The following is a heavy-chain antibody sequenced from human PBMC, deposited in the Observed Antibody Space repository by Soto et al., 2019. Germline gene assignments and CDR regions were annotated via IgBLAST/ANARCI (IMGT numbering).Heavy chain of an antibody. CDR2: IYYSGST. Sequence: SETLSLTCTVSGGSISSYDWSWFRLPPGKGLEWIGYIYYSGSTNYNPSLKSRATISVDTSKNQFSLKLSSVTAADTAVYYCARAKRAFYYDTSDYPPAEYFQHWGQGTLVTVSS. CDR3: ARAKRAFYYDTSDYPPAEYFQH. CDR1: GGSISSYD. D-gene: IGHD3-22*01. J-gene: IGHJ1*01. V-gene: IGHV4-59*01.